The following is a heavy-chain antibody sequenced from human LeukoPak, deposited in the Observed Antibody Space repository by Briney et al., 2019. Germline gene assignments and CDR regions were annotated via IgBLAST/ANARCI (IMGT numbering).Heavy chain of an antibody. CDR1: GGSISSSSYY. V-gene: IGHV4-39*01. J-gene: IGHJ4*02. CDR3: ARHYYGSGSYYIPFYFDY. D-gene: IGHD3-10*01. Sequence: SETLSLTCTVSGGSISSSSYYWGWIRQPPGKGLEWIGSIYYSGSTYYNPSLKSRVTISVDTSKNQFSLKLSSVTAADTAVYYCARHYYGSGSYYIPFYFDYWGQGTLVTVSS. CDR2: IYYSGST.